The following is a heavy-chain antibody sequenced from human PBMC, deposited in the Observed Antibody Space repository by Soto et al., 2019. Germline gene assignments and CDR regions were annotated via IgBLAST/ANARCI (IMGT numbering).Heavy chain of an antibody. CDR2: IWYDGSNK. CDR1: GFTFSHYA. CDR3: ARSVYGGPNSWGDAFDV. Sequence: PGGSLRLSCAASGFTFSHYAIHWVRQAPGKGLEWVEIIWYDGSNKYYTDSVKGRFTISRDNSKNTLFLQMNSLRAEDTAVYHCARSVYGGPNSWGDAFDVWGQGTMVTVSS. V-gene: IGHV3-33*01. J-gene: IGHJ3*01. D-gene: IGHD4-17*01.